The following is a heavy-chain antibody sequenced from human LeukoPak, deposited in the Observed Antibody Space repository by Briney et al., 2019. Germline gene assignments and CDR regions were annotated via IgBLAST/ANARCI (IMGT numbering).Heavy chain of an antibody. V-gene: IGHV3-74*01. Sequence: GGSLRLSCAASGFTFSNHWMHCVRQAPGKGLVWVSSISQDGTKTHYADSVKGRFTIYRDNDRSTLYLQMSRLRVEDTAVYYCARDYHYGQTDYWGQGTLVTVSS. J-gene: IGHJ4*02. D-gene: IGHD3-10*01. CDR1: GFTFSNHW. CDR2: ISQDGTKT. CDR3: ARDYHYGQTDY.